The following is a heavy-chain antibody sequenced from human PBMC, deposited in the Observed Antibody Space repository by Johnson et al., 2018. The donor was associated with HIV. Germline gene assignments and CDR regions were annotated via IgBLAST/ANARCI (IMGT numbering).Heavy chain of an antibody. CDR1: QFTFSFYY. Sequence: VQLVESGGGLAKPAWSPRLSCAASQFTFSFYYMNCVRQAPGNGLELVGQVNPNGGTTYLIDSGKDRFNISRDNSKNTMYLQMNSLRAEDTAVYYCAKDIGDGYKRWGGLDIWGQGTMVTVSS. CDR2: VNPNGGTT. CDR3: AKDIGDGYKRWGGLDI. J-gene: IGHJ3*02. D-gene: IGHD5-24*01. V-gene: IGHV3-25*05.